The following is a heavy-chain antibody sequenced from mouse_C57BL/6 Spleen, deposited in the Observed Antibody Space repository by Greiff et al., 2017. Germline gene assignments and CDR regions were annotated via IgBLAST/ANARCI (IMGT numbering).Heavy chain of an antibody. V-gene: IGHV1-61*01. J-gene: IGHJ2*01. D-gene: IGHD1-1*01. CDR2: IYPSDSET. CDR1: GYTFTSYW. Sequence: VQLQQPGAELVRPGSSVKLSCKASGYTFTSYWMDWVKQRPGQGLEWIGNIYPSDSETHYNQKFKDQATLTVDKSSSTAYMQLSSLTSEDSAVYYCATPYYYGSSYFDYWGQGTTLTVAS. CDR3: ATPYYYGSSYFDY.